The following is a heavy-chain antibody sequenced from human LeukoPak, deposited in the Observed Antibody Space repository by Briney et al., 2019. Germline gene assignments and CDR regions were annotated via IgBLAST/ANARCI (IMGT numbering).Heavy chain of an antibody. CDR3: AKPQAVGSGYSHLIDY. CDR1: GFTFSSYG. V-gene: IGHV3-30*18. J-gene: IGHJ4*02. Sequence: GRSLRLSCAASGFTFSSYGMHWVRQAPGKGLEWVAVISYDGSNKYYADSVKGRFTISRDNSKNTLYLQMNSLRAEDTAVYYCAKPQAVGSGYSHLIDYWGQGTLVTVSS. CDR2: ISYDGSNK. D-gene: IGHD3-22*01.